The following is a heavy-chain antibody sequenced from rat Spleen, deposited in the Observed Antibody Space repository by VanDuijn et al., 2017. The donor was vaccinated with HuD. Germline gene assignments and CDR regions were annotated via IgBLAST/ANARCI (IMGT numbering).Heavy chain of an antibody. CDR1: GFTFSDYA. D-gene: IGHD1-9*01. V-gene: IGHV5S10*01. CDR2: IVFDSSGV. CDR3: VTTYFGYGYFDY. Sequence: EVQLVESGGGLVQPGNSLKLSCAASGFTFSDYAMAWVRQSPEKGLEWVATIVFDSSGVYYRNSVKGRFTLSRDNTRNTLYLQMDGLKSEDTATYYCVTTYFGYGYFDYWGQGDMVTVSS. J-gene: IGHJ2*01.